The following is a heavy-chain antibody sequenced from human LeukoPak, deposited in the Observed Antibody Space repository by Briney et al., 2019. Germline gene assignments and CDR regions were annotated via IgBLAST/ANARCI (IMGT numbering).Heavy chain of an antibody. J-gene: IGHJ5*02. V-gene: IGHV4-34*01. CDR3: ARGWWYCSGGSCYSRRGFDP. CDR1: GGSFSGYY. D-gene: IGHD2-15*01. Sequence: KTSETLSLTCAVYGGSFSGYYWSWIRQPPGKGLEWIGEINHSGSTNYNPSLKSRVTVSVDTSKNQFSLKLSSVTAADTAVYYCARGWWYCSGGSCYSRRGFDPWGQGTLVTVSS. CDR2: INHSGST.